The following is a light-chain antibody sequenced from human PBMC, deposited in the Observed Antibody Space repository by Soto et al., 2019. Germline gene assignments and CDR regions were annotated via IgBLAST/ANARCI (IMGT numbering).Light chain of an antibody. CDR2: GAS. CDR3: QQYKSFSLT. Sequence: EIVMTQSPATLSLSPGERATLSCRASQSINSDLAWYQQKPGQAPRLLIYGASTRATGTPARFSGTGSGTEFTLTISSLQPDDFATYYCQQYKSFSLTFGGGTRVEVK. CDR1: QSINSD. J-gene: IGKJ4*01. V-gene: IGKV3-15*01.